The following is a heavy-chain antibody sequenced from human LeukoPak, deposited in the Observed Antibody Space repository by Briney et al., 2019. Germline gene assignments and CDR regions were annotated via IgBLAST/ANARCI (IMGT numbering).Heavy chain of an antibody. J-gene: IGHJ4*02. CDR3: ARALKIAGAGTGSGY. CDR1: GYTFTSYG. D-gene: IGHD6-19*01. Sequence: GASVKVSCKASGYTFTSYGISWVRQAPGQGLEWMGWISAYNGNTNYAQKLQGRVTMTTDTSTSTAYMELRSLRSDDTAVYYCARALKIAGAGTGSGYWGQGTLVTVSP. V-gene: IGHV1-18*01. CDR2: ISAYNGNT.